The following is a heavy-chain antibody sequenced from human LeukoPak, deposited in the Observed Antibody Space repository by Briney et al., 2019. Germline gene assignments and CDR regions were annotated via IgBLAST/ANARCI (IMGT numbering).Heavy chain of an antibody. CDR2: IYSGGNT. V-gene: IGHV3-66*01. CDR3: AREFKMTTSNWFDP. Sequence: GESLRLSCAASGLSVSGNYMNWVRQAPGKAPEWVAVIYSGGNTYYPAAVKGRFTISRDNSKNTLYLQMSSLRAEDTAVYYCAREFKMTTSNWFDPWGQGTLVTVSS. D-gene: IGHD4-17*01. J-gene: IGHJ5*02. CDR1: GLSVSGNY.